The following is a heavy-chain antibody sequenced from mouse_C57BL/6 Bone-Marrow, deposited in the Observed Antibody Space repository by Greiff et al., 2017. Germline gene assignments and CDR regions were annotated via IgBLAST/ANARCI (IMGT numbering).Heavy chain of an antibody. CDR1: GFNIKDDY. Sequence: VQLQQSGAELVRPGASVKLSCTASGFNIKDDYMHWVKQRPEQGLEWIGWIDPENGDTEYASKFQGKATITADTSSNTAYLQLSSLTSEDTAVYYCTTTVVDVGFDVGGTGTTVTVSS. CDR2: IDPENGDT. J-gene: IGHJ1*03. CDR3: TTTVVDVGFDV. D-gene: IGHD1-1*01. V-gene: IGHV14-4*01.